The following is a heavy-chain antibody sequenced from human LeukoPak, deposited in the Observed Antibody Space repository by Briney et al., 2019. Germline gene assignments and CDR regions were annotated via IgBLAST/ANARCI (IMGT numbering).Heavy chain of an antibody. D-gene: IGHD1-1*01. J-gene: IGHJ3*02. CDR3: ARVGTGDI. CDR1: GGSFGGYY. V-gene: IGHV4-34*01. Sequence: SETLSLTCAVYGGSFGGYYWSWIRQPPGKGLEWIGEINHSGSTNYNPSLKSRVTISVDTSKNQFSLKLSSVTAADTAVYYCARVGTGDIWGQGTMVTVSS. CDR2: INHSGST.